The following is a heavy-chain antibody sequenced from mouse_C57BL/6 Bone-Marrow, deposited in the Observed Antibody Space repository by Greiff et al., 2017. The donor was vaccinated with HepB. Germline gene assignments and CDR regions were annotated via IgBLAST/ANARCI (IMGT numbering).Heavy chain of an antibody. V-gene: IGHV1-15*01. CDR2: IDAETGGT. CDR1: GYTFTDYE. Sequence: VKLMESGAELVRPGASVTLSCKASGYTFTDYEMHWVKQTPVHGLEWIGAIDAETGGTAYNQKFKGKAILTADKSSSTAYMELRSLTSEDSAVYYCTRSGFAYWGQGTLVTVSA. CDR3: TRSGFAY. J-gene: IGHJ3*01.